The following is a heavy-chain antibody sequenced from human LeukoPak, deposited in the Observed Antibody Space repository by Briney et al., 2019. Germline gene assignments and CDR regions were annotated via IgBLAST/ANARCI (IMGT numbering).Heavy chain of an antibody. CDR1: GFTFSSYA. D-gene: IGHD2-15*01. V-gene: IGHV3-30-3*01. Sequence: GGSLRLSCAASGFTFSSYAMHWVRQAPGKGLEWVAVISYDGSNKYYVDSVKGRFTISRDNSKNTLYLQMNSLRAEDTAVYYCARDQIRYCSGGSCPSDYWGQGTLVTVSS. J-gene: IGHJ4*02. CDR3: ARDQIRYCSGGSCPSDY. CDR2: ISYDGSNK.